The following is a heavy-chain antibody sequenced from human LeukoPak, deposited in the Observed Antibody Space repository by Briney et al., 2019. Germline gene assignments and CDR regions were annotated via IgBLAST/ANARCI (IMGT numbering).Heavy chain of an antibody. V-gene: IGHV3-15*01. CDR2: IKSKADGGTT. Sequence: GGSFRLSCAASGFTFGNAWMSWVRQAPGKGLEWVGRIKSKADGGTTDYAAPVKGRFTISKDDSKNTLYLQMNSLKTEDTAVYYCTTVPYYYDNSGYYHGVFDYWGQGTLVTVSS. D-gene: IGHD3-22*01. CDR1: GFTFGNAW. J-gene: IGHJ4*02. CDR3: TTVPYYYDNSGYYHGVFDY.